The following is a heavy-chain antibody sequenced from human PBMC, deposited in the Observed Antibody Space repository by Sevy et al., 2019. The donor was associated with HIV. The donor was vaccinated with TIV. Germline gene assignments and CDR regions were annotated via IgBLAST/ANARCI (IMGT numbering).Heavy chain of an antibody. V-gene: IGHV3-23*01. CDR2: LIGGGSRT. CDR1: GFPFSNYA. J-gene: IGHJ6*02. D-gene: IGHD2-15*01. CDR3: AKRRVQSGLSGGGANYGWDV. Sequence: GGSLRLSCAASGFPFSNYAMSWIRQAPGKGLEWVSTLIGGGSRTYYADCVTGRFSISRDNSKNTLYLQMNSLRADDTAIYYCAKRRVQSGLSGGGANYGWDVCGHGTTVTVSS.